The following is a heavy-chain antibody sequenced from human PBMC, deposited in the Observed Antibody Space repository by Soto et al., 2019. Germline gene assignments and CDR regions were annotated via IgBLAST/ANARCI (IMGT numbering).Heavy chain of an antibody. D-gene: IGHD3-10*01. CDR1: GFSLSTSGVG. CDR2: IYWNDDK. J-gene: IGHJ5*02. V-gene: IGHV2-5*01. CDR3: ASLLLWFGGIDP. Sequence: QITLKASGPTLVKPTQTLTLTCTFPGFSLSTSGVGVGWIRQPPGNALEWLELIYWNDDKRYSPSLKSRLTITKDTSKTQVVLTLTNMDPVDTATYYCASLLLWFGGIDPWGQGTLVTVSS.